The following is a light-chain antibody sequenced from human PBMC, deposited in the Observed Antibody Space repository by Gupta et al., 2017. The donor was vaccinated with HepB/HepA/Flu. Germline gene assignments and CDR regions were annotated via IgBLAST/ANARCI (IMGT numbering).Light chain of an antibody. V-gene: IGKV2-30*01. J-gene: IGKJ1*01. CDR3: MQGTHWPLT. CDR1: QSLLYSDGNTY. CDR2: KVS. Sequence: DVVMTQSPLSMPVTRGQPACISCKSSQSLLYSDGNTYLNWFQQRPGQSPRRLLYKVSNRDSGVPGRFSGTGSGTNFTLKISGVEAEDVGIYYCMQGTHWPLTFGQGTKVEIK.